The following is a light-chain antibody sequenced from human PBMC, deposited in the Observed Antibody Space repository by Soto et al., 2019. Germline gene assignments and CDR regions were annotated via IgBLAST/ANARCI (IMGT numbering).Light chain of an antibody. CDR1: SSDIASYKF. V-gene: IGLV2-14*01. CDR2: EVS. Sequence: QSALTQPASVSGSPGQSITISCTGTSSDIASYKFVSWFQHHPGKAPKLMIYEVSDRPSGISSRFSGSKSGNTASLTISGLQTEDEADYYCSSYTSSSTLFGTGTKLTVL. CDR3: SSYTSSSTL. J-gene: IGLJ1*01.